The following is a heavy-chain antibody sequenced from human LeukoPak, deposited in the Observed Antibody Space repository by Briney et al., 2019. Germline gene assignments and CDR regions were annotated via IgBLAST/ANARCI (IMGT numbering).Heavy chain of an antibody. CDR2: IYSGGST. D-gene: IGHD5-12*01. V-gene: IGHV3-53*01. Sequence: GGSLRLSCAASGFTVSSNYMSWVRQAPGKGLEWVSVIYSGGSTYYADSVKDRFTISRDNSKNTLYLQMNSLRAEDTAVYYCARDNSGYDGGLDYWGQGTLVTVSS. CDR1: GFTVSSNY. CDR3: ARDNSGYDGGLDY. J-gene: IGHJ4*02.